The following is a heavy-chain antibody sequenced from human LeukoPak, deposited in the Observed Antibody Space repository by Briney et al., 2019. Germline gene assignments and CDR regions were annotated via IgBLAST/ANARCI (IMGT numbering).Heavy chain of an antibody. CDR2: INPDGSST. CDR1: GFTFNNYW. Sequence: GGSLRLSCAASGFTFNNYWMHWVRQAPGKGLVWVSHINPDGSSTSDADSVKGRFTISRDNAKNSLYLQMNSLRAEDTAVYYCARGLRFLEWLSGFDYWGQGTLVTVSS. CDR3: ARGLRFLEWLSGFDY. V-gene: IGHV3-74*01. D-gene: IGHD3-3*01. J-gene: IGHJ4*02.